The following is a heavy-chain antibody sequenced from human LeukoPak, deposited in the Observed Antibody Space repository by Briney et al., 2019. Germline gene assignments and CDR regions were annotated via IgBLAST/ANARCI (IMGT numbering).Heavy chain of an antibody. J-gene: IGHJ4*02. CDR3: ASRPRMAAAGTIDY. CDR2: IYHSGST. CDR1: GYSISSGYY. Sequence: KPSETLSLTCAVSGYSISSGYYWGWIRQPPGKGLEWIGSIYHSGSTYYNPSLKSRVTISVDTSKNQFSLKLSSVTAADTAVYYCASRPRMAAAGTIDYWGQGTLVTVSS. V-gene: IGHV4-38-2*01. D-gene: IGHD6-13*01.